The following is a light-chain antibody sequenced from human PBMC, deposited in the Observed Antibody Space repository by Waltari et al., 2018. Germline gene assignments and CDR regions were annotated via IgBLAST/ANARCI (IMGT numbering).Light chain of an antibody. CDR2: DAS. J-gene: IGKJ1*01. Sequence: EIVLTQSPAPLSLSPGERATLSCRASQSVSSYLAWYQQKPGQAPRLLIYDASTRATGIPARFSGSGSGTDFTLTISSLEPEDFAVYYCQQRSNWRTFGQGTKVEIK. CDR1: QSVSSY. V-gene: IGKV3-11*01. CDR3: QQRSNWRT.